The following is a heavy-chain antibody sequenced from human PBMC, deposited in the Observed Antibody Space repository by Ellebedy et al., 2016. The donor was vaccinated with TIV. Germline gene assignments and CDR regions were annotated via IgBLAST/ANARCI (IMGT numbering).Heavy chain of an antibody. Sequence: SETLSLXXTVSGGSISSGGFYWSWIRQHPGKGLEWIGYIYYSGSTYYNPSLKSRVTISVDTSKNQFSLKLSSVTAADTAVYYCARFASYHSVFDYWGQGTLVTVSS. CDR1: GGSISSGGFY. V-gene: IGHV4-31*03. D-gene: IGHD2-2*01. CDR3: ARFASYHSVFDY. CDR2: IYYSGST. J-gene: IGHJ4*02.